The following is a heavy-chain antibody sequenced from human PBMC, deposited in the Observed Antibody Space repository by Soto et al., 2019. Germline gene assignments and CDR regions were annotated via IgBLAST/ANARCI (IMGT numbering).Heavy chain of an antibody. CDR1: GFTFSSYA. CDR3: AKEFRGATPRTAKWFDP. V-gene: IGHV3-23*01. D-gene: IGHD3-10*01. Sequence: PGGSLRLSCAASGFTFSSYAMSWVRQAPGKGLEWVSAISGSGGSTYYADSVKGRFTISRDNSKNTLYLQMNSLRAEDTAVYYCAKEFRGATPRTAKWFDPWGQGTLVTVSS. CDR2: ISGSGGST. J-gene: IGHJ5*02.